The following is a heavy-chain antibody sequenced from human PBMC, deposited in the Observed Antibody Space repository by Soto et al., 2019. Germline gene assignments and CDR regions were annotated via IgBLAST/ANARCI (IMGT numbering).Heavy chain of an antibody. V-gene: IGHV3-21*01. CDR2: ISSSSSYI. CDR3: ARRYDYIWGSYRTYYYYYMDV. D-gene: IGHD3-16*02. CDR1: GFTFSSYS. J-gene: IGHJ6*03. Sequence: EVQLVESGGGLVKPGVSLRLSCAASGFTFSSYSMNWVRQAPGKGLEWVSSISSSSSYIYYADSVQGRFTISRDNAKNSLYLQMNSLRAEDTSVYYCARRYDYIWGSYRTYYYYYMDVWCKGTTVTVS.